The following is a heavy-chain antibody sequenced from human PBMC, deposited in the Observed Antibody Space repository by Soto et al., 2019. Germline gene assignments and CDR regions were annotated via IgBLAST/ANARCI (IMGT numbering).Heavy chain of an antibody. CDR2: IIPIFGTA. V-gene: IGHV1-69*13. D-gene: IGHD3-9*01. J-gene: IGHJ2*01. CDR3: ARAILDILTGSDWYFDL. CDR1: GCTFSSYA. Sequence: SVKVSCKASGCTFSSYAISWVRQAPRQGLEWMGGIIPIFGTANYAQKFQGRVTITADESTSTAYMELSSLRSEDTAVYYCARAILDILTGSDWYFDLWGRGTLVTVSS.